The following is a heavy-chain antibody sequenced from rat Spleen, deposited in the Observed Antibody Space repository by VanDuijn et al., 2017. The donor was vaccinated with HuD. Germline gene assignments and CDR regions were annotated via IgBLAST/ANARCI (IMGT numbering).Heavy chain of an antibody. CDR3: TRDADDSSLFDY. CDR2: ISYDGSRT. CDR1: GFTLSDHF. J-gene: IGHJ2*01. D-gene: IGHD1-12*02. V-gene: IGHV5S10*01. Sequence: EVQLVESGGGLVQPGRSLKLSCAASGFTLSDHFMAWVRQTPTKRLEWVATISYDGSRTYYRDSVKGRFTISRDNAKSTLYLQMNSLRSEDTATYYCTRDADDSSLFDYWGQGLMVTVSS.